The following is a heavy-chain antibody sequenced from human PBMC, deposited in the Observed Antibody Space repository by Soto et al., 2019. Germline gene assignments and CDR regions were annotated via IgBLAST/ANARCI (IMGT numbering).Heavy chain of an antibody. CDR3: ARAPRYDFWSGSLYYFDY. J-gene: IGHJ4*02. V-gene: IGHV3-21*01. CDR1: GFTFSSYS. D-gene: IGHD3-3*01. Sequence: GGSLRLSCAASGFTFSSYSMNWVRQAPGKGLEWVSSISSSSSYIYYADSVKGRFTISRDNAKNSLYLQMNSLRAEDTAVYYCARAPRYDFWSGSLYYFDYWGQGTLVTVS. CDR2: ISSSSSYI.